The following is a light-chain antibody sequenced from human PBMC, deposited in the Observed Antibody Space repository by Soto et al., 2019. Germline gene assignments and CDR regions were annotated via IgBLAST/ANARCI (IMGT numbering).Light chain of an antibody. V-gene: IGKV3-15*01. Sequence: TQSPATLSVSPGERATLSCRASQSVNINLVWYQQKPGQAPRPLIYGASTRATGIPARFSGSGSGTEFTLTISSLQSEDFAVYYCQQYSNWPRTFGQGTKVE. CDR1: QSVNIN. J-gene: IGKJ1*01. CDR3: QQYSNWPRT. CDR2: GAS.